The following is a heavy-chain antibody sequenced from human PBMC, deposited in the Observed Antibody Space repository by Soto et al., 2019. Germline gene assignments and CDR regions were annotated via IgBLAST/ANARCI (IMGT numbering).Heavy chain of an antibody. CDR2: IWYDGSDK. J-gene: IGHJ6*03. Sequence: QMQLVESGGGVVQPGTSLRLSCAASGFTFSNYAMHWVRQAPGKGLEWVTIIWYDGSDKNYGDSVKGRFTISRDNSKNTLYLQMNSLRAEETAVYYSARDSGGDYQNYCMGVWGKGTRFIVSS. CDR3: ARDSGGDYQNYCMGV. CDR1: GFTFSNYA. D-gene: IGHD4-17*01. V-gene: IGHV3-33*01.